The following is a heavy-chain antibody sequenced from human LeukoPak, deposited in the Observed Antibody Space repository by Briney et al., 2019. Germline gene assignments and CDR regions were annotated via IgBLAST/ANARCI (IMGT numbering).Heavy chain of an antibody. V-gene: IGHV3-7*01. CDR3: ARDFSAQVPVTIHDNWFDP. CDR1: GFTFRSDW. Sequence: GGSLRLSCAASGFTFRSDWMSWLRQAPGKGPEWVANIRQDGSEKYYMDSVKGRFTISRDNAKKSLYLQMNSLRADDTAMYYCARDFSAQVPVTIHDNWFDPWGQGTLVIVSS. D-gene: IGHD2-2*01. CDR2: IRQDGSEK. J-gene: IGHJ5*02.